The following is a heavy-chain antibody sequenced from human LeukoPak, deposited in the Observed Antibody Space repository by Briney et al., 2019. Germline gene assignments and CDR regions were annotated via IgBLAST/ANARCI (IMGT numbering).Heavy chain of an antibody. J-gene: IGHJ4*02. Sequence: GGSLRLSCAASGFTFSNACMSWVRQAPGKGLEWVGHIKGKTDGCTTDYAAPVQGRFAISRDDSKNTLFLQMNSLKTEDTAVYYCTTGTWIQLWLADYWGQGTLVTVSS. CDR1: GFTFSNAC. D-gene: IGHD5-18*01. V-gene: IGHV3-15*01. CDR3: TTGTWIQLWLADY. CDR2: IKGKTDGCTT.